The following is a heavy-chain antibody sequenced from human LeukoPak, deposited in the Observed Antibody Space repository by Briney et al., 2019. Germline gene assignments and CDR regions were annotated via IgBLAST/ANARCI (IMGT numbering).Heavy chain of an antibody. Sequence: ASVKVSCKASGYTFTSYYMHWVRQAPGQGLEWMGIINPSGGSTSYAQKFQGRVTMTRDTSTSTVYMELSSLRSEDTAVYYCARSKYFDWLSRFFDYWGQGTLATVSS. D-gene: IGHD3-9*01. J-gene: IGHJ4*02. CDR1: GYTFTSYY. CDR2: INPSGGST. V-gene: IGHV1-46*01. CDR3: ARSKYFDWLSRFFDY.